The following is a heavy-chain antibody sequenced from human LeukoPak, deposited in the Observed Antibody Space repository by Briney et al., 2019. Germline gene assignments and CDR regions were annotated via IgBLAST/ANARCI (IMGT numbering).Heavy chain of an antibody. CDR3: VREGGYCYGYSCRYFDH. CDR2: IYRNSYI. CDR1: GFTFSIYS. D-gene: IGHD2-15*01. V-gene: IGHV3-21*01. Sequence: GGSLRLSCPASGFTFSIYSMNWVRQAPGKGLEGVSSIYRNSYIYYADSVKGRFTISRDNAENSLYLQMNSLRAEDTAVYYCVREGGYCYGYSCRYFDHWGQGTLVTVSS. J-gene: IGHJ4*02.